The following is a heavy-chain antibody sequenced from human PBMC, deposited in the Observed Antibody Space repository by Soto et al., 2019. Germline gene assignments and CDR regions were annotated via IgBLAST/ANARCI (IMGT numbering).Heavy chain of an antibody. Sequence: EVQLVESGGGLVQPGGSLRLSCAASGFTXSSNCMHWVRQASGKGLEWVSLITNDGSITYYADSVKGRFTIARDQAKNTLYLQMNILRDEDTAVYYCARDWGVYDYESRSYIPNLDYSGRGTLVTVSS. J-gene: IGHJ4*02. CDR1: GFTXSSNC. CDR3: ARDWGVYDYESRSYIPNLDY. D-gene: IGHD3-22*01. CDR2: ITNDGSIT. V-gene: IGHV3-48*02.